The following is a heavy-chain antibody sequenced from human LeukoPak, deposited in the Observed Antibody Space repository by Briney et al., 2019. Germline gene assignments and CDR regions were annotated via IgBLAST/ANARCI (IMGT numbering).Heavy chain of an antibody. V-gene: IGHV3-74*01. D-gene: IGHD5-24*01. CDR3: ATATTPTISRHYFDS. J-gene: IGHJ4*02. Sequence: QPGGSLRLSCAASGFSFSSYWMHWVRQAPGKGLVWVSRLNSDGSSTSYADSVKGRFTISRDNAKNTLYLQMNSLRAEDTAVYYCATATTPTISRHYFDSWGQGTLVTVSS. CDR2: LNSDGSST. CDR1: GFSFSSYW.